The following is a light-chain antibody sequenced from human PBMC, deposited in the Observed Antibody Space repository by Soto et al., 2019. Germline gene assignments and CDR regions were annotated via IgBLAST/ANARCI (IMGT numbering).Light chain of an antibody. J-gene: IGKJ1*01. CDR1: SRVSSY. V-gene: IGKV3-11*01. Sequence: VLTSSPGTLWLSKGGRGVVYGRASSRVSSYLAWYQQKPGQAPRLLIYDASNRATGIPGRFSGSGCGTDFALTIFRLEPEDFAVYYCQQSSNSRTFGQGTKVDIK. CDR2: DAS. CDR3: QQSSNSRT.